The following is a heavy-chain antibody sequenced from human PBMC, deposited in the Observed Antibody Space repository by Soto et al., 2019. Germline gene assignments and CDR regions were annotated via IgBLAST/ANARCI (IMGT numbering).Heavy chain of an antibody. V-gene: IGHV1-18*01. CDR3: ARDGYYYGSANYYSDY. D-gene: IGHD3-10*01. J-gene: IGHJ4*02. Sequence: ASVKVSCKTSGYTFTSYGISWVRQAPGQGLEWMGWISAYNGNTNYAQKIQGRATMTTDTSTSTAYMELRSLRSDDTAVYYCARDGYYYGSANYYSDYWGQGTLVTVSS. CDR2: ISAYNGNT. CDR1: GYTFTSYG.